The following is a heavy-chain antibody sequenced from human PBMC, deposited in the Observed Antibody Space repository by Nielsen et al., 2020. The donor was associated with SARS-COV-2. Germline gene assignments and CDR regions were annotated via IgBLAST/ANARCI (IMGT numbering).Heavy chain of an antibody. CDR3: ARATIFGVVTEYYYGMDV. CDR1: GGSFSGYY. V-gene: IGHV4-34*01. D-gene: IGHD3-3*01. Sequence: SETLSLTCAVYGGSFSGYYWSWIRQPPGKGLEWIGEINHSGSTNYNPSLKSRVTISVDTSKNQFSLKLSSVTAADTAVYYCARATIFGVVTEYYYGMDVWGQGTTVTVSS. CDR2: INHSGST. J-gene: IGHJ6*02.